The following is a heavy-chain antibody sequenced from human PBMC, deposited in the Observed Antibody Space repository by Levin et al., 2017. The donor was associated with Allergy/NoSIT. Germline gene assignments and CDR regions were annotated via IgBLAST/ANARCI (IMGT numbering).Heavy chain of an antibody. CDR3: ATLIRGRSMIRGVSFDY. J-gene: IGHJ4*02. CDR2: INPNSGGT. CDR1: GYTFTGYY. Sequence: GESLKISCKASGYTFTGYYMHWVRQAPGQGLEWMGWINPNSGGTNYAQKFQGRVTMTRDTSISTAYMELSRLRSDDTAVYYCATLIRGRSMIRGVSFDYWGQGTLVTVSS. V-gene: IGHV1-2*02. D-gene: IGHD3-10*01.